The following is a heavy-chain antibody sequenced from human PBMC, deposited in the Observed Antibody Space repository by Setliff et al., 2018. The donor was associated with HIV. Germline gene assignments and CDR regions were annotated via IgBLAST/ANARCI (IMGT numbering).Heavy chain of an antibody. Sequence: GGSLRLSCTASGFTFGDYAMSWVRQAPGKGLEWVGFIRSKAYGGTTEYAASVKGRFTISRDDSKSIAYLQMNSLKTEDTAVYYCTRGSPGLWFGELLSIDYWGQGTLVTVSS. CDR2: IRSKAYGGTT. J-gene: IGHJ4*02. V-gene: IGHV3-49*04. CDR1: GFTFGDYA. CDR3: TRGSPGLWFGELLSIDY. D-gene: IGHD3-10*01.